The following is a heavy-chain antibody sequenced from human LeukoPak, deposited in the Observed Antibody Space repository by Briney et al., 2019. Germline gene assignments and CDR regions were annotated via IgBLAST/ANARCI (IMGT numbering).Heavy chain of an antibody. CDR1: GFTFSSYW. CDR2: IKQDGSDK. J-gene: IGHJ4*02. D-gene: IGHD2-15*01. V-gene: IGHV3-7*05. Sequence: GGSLRLSCAASGFTFSSYWMSWVRQAPGKGLEWVANIKQDGSDKYYVDSVKGRFTISRDNAKNSLYLQMDSLRAEDTAVYYCARSLGYCSAGSCFPFDYWGQGTLITVSS. CDR3: ARSLGYCSAGSCFPFDY.